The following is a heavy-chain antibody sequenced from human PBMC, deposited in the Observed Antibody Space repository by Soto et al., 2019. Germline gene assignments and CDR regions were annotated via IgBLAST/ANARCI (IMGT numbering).Heavy chain of an antibody. J-gene: IGHJ4*02. V-gene: IGHV3-23*01. D-gene: IGHD2-15*01. CDR3: ANIFRTLYTATPSFDC. CDR2: IDGTGSDA. CDR1: GFTFSSYA. Sequence: EVQLLESGGGLVQPGGSLRLSCAASGFTFSSYAMSWVRQAPGKGLEWVSAIDGTGSDAYYADSVKGRFTISRDNSRNTLTLQMNSLRAEDTAVYYGANIFRTLYTATPSFDCWGQGTLVTVSS.